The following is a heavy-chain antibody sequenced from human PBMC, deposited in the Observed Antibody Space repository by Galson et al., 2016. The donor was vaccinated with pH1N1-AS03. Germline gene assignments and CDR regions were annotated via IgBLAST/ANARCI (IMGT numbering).Heavy chain of an antibody. J-gene: IGHJ4*02. CDR2: IYPGDSDT. Sequence: QSGAEVKKPGESLMISCKASGFRFTTYWIAWVRQLPGKGLEWMGFIYPGDSDTKYSPSFQGQVTISADKSIRTAYLRWNSLKASGTAMYYCARGDGYNYYFDYWGQGTLVTVSS. V-gene: IGHV5-51*03. D-gene: IGHD5-24*01. CDR3: ARGDGYNYYFDY. CDR1: GFRFTTYW.